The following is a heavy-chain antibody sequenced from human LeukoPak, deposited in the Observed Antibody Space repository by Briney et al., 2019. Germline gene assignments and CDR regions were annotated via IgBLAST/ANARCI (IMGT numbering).Heavy chain of an antibody. D-gene: IGHD3-22*01. Sequence: SETLSLTCTVSGDSISSSYWSWIRQPPGKGLEWIGYIHHSGRTNYKPSLKSRVTIFVDTSNNQFSLRLTSLIAADTAMYYCVRGYYDSRSDSNPFDIWGQGTMVTVSS. CDR1: GDSISSSY. V-gene: IGHV4-59*03. CDR2: IHHSGRT. J-gene: IGHJ3*02. CDR3: VRGYYDSRSDSNPFDI.